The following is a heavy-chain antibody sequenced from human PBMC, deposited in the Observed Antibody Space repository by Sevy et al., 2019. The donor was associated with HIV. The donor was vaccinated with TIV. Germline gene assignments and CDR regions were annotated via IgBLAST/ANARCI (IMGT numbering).Heavy chain of an antibody. CDR2: ISSSSSYI. CDR3: ARDGNYYGSGSYYNRPYYGMDV. Sequence: GGSLRLSCAASGFTFSSYSMNWVRQAPGKGLEWVSSISSSSSYICYADSVKGRFTISRDNAKNSLYLQMNSLRAEDTAVYYCARDGNYYGSGSYYNRPYYGMDVWGQGTTVTVSS. D-gene: IGHD3-10*01. J-gene: IGHJ6*02. V-gene: IGHV3-21*01. CDR1: GFTFSSYS.